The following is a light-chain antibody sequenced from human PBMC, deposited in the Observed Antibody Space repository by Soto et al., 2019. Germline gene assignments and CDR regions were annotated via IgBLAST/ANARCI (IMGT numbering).Light chain of an antibody. CDR1: QTISIF. CDR3: QQSYKTPLT. V-gene: IGKV1-39*01. Sequence: LSASVGDRVTITCRASQTISIFLNWYQHKPGKPPTLLIYTASSLQSGVPSRFSGSGSGTDFTLTISSPQPEDFATYYCQQSYKTPLTFGGGTKVDIK. J-gene: IGKJ4*01. CDR2: TAS.